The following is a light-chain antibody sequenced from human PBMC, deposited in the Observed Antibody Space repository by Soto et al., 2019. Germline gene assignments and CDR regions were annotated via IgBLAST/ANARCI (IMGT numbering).Light chain of an antibody. CDR3: QQYGSPPIT. J-gene: IGKJ5*01. Sequence: EIVLTQSPGTLSLSPGERATLFCRASQSVSSSYLAWYQHKPGQAPRLLIYGASSRATGIPDRFSGSGSGTDFTLTISRLEPEDFAVYYCQQYGSPPITFGQGTRLEIK. CDR2: GAS. CDR1: QSVSSSY. V-gene: IGKV3-20*01.